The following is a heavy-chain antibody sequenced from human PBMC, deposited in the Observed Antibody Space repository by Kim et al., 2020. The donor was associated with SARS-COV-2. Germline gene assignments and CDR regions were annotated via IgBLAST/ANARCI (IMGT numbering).Heavy chain of an antibody. CDR1: GFTFSDYY. Sequence: GGSLRLSCAASGFTFSDYYMSWIRQAPGKGLEWVSYISSSSSYTNYADSVKGRFTISRDNAKISLYLQMNSLRAEDTAVYYCASGFVTMIVVADTEHAFDIWGQGTMVTVSS. D-gene: IGHD3-22*01. CDR2: ISSSSSYT. V-gene: IGHV3-11*06. CDR3: ASGFVTMIVVADTEHAFDI. J-gene: IGHJ3*02.